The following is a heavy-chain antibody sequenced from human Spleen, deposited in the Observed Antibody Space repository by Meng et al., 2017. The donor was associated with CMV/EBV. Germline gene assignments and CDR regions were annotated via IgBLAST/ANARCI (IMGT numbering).Heavy chain of an antibody. V-gene: IGHV3-43*01. CDR2: IAWDDGVI. J-gene: IGHJ4*02. CDR3: AEGAWYSSTWSFDH. Sequence: GLKFDDSPMPGLGQATGKGLEWDSLIAWDDGVIHYADSVKGRFTISRDNSKNSLYLQMNSLRTEDTAFYYCAEGAWYSSTWSFDHWGQGTLVTVSS. CDR1: GLKFDDSP. D-gene: IGHD6-13*01.